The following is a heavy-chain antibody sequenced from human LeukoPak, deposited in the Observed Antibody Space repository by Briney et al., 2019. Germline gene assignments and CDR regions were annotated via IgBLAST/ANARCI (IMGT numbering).Heavy chain of an antibody. CDR1: GFTFSSYA. Sequence: TGGSLRLSCAASGFTFSSYAMSWVRQAPGKGLKWVSAISSSGGSTYYAASVKGQFTISRDNSKNTLYLQMNSLRAGDTAVYYCAKKASAVAGPDAFDIWGQGTMVTVSS. J-gene: IGHJ3*02. D-gene: IGHD6-19*01. CDR2: ISSSGGST. CDR3: AKKASAVAGPDAFDI. V-gene: IGHV3-23*01.